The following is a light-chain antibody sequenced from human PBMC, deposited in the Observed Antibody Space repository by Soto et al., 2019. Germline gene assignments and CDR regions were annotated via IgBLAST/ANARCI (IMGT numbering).Light chain of an antibody. V-gene: IGLV1-51*01. CDR3: ATWDTSLTSLGGYV. Sequence: QSVLTQPPSVSAAPGQKVTISCSGSSSDVGQKYVSWYQHLPGTAPKLLIYGNDKRPSGIPDRSSASKTGPSATLVITGLQAGDEADYYCATWDTSLTSLGGYVFGIGTKLTVL. CDR2: GND. CDR1: SSDVGQKY. J-gene: IGLJ1*01.